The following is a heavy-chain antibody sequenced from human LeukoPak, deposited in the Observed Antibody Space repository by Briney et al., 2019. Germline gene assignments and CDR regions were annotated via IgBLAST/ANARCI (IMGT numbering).Heavy chain of an antibody. Sequence: GGSLRLSCAASGFTFSSYAMSWVRQAPGKGLEWVSAISGSGGSTYYADSVKGRFTISRDNSKNTLYLQVNSLRAEDTAVYCCAKVGPREPAVYYFDYWGQGTLVTVSS. CDR1: GFTFSSYA. CDR3: AKVGPREPAVYYFDY. CDR2: ISGSGGST. D-gene: IGHD2-2*01. J-gene: IGHJ4*02. V-gene: IGHV3-23*01.